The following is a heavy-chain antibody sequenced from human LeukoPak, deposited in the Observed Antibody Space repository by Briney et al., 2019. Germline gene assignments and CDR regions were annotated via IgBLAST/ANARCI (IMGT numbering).Heavy chain of an antibody. J-gene: IGHJ4*02. Sequence: GGSLRLSCTASGYTFTGYALHWVRQAPGKGLEWVAVISSDGSNKYYADSVKGRFTISRDNSKNTLYLQMNSLRAEDSAVYYCARDFGSGSSPIGYWGQGTLVTVSS. CDR3: ARDFGSGSSPIGY. CDR2: ISSDGSNK. CDR1: GYTFTGYA. V-gene: IGHV3-30-3*01. D-gene: IGHD1-26*01.